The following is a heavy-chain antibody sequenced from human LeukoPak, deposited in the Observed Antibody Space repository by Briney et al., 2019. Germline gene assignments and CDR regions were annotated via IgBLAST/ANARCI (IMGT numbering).Heavy chain of an antibody. V-gene: IGHV3-23*01. J-gene: IGHJ4*02. CDR1: GFTFSAYA. D-gene: IGHD2-15*01. CDR2: IGGSGDTT. Sequence: GGSPRLSCAVSGFTFSAYAMAWVRQAPGKGLEWVSSIGGSGDTTYYADSVKGRFTISRDTSKNTLYLQMNSLTAEDAAVYYCAKCSSGSYYSSGDYWGQGTLVTVSS. CDR3: AKCSSGSYYSSGDY.